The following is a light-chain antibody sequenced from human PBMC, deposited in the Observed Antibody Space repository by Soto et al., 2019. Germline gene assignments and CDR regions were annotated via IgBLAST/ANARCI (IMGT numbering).Light chain of an antibody. V-gene: IGKV3-15*01. Sequence: EIVMTQSPATLSVSPGERATLSCRASQSVGSNLAWYQQKRGQDPTLLIYGASTRAADIPARFSGSGSGTEFPVTLSSLQSEDFAVYCGQQYNSCPPFPFGAGTKVDIK. CDR1: QSVGSN. CDR2: GAS. J-gene: IGKJ3*01. CDR3: QQYNSCPPFP.